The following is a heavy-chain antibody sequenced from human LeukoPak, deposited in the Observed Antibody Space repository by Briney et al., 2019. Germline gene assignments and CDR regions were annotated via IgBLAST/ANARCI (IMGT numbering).Heavy chain of an antibody. V-gene: IGHV4/OR15-8*01. CDR1: VGSISSGNW. J-gene: IGHJ6*02. CDR3: ASAPILRGEGGEHYRCGMDV. CDR2: IHHNGTR. Sequence: SETLSLTCGVSVGSISSGNWWTWVRQSPGKGLEWIGEIHHNGTRNYNPSLKSRVIISLDTFKNHISLILTSLTAADTAVYYCASAPILRGEGGEHYRCGMDVWGQGTTLIVSS. D-gene: IGHD2-2*02.